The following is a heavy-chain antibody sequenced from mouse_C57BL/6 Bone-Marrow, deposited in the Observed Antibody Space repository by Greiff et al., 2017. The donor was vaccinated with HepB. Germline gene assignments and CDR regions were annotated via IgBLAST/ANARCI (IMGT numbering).Heavy chain of an antibody. CDR1: GFSFTSYA. D-gene: IGHD1-1*01. CDR2: IWTGGGT. CDR3: ARLLLYYYGSSHWYFDV. J-gene: IGHJ1*03. Sequence: QVQLKESGPGLVAPSQCLSITCTVSGFSFTSYAISWVRQPPGKGLEWLGVIWTGGGTNYNSALKSRLSISKDNSKSQVFLKMNSLQTGDTARYYCARLLLYYYGSSHWYFDVWGTGTTVTVSS. V-gene: IGHV2-9-1*01.